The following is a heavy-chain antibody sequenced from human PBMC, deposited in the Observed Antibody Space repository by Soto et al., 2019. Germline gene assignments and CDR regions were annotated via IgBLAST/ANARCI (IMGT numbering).Heavy chain of an antibody. CDR2: VSYDESNI. J-gene: IGHJ4*02. Sequence: QVQLVESGGGVVQPGRSLRLSCAASGFTFRSYGMHWVRQAPGKGLEWVAVVSYDESNIYYADSVKGRFTISRDNSKNTLYLQMNSLSVEDTAVYYCAKSRQLLFRDQWLADDHWGQGTLVTVSS. V-gene: IGHV3-30*18. CDR3: AKSRQLLFRDQWLADDH. CDR1: GFTFRSYG. D-gene: IGHD2-2*01.